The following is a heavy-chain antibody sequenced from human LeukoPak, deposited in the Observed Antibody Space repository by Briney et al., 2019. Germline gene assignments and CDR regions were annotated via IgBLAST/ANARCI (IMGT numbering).Heavy chain of an antibody. Sequence: SETLPLTCAVYGGSFSGYYWSWIRQPPGKGLEWIGEINHSGSTNYNPSLKSRVTISVDTSKNQFSLKLSSATAADTAVYYCARAGWATVTKGSWFDPWGQGTLVTVSS. CDR1: GGSFSGYY. V-gene: IGHV4-34*01. D-gene: IGHD4-17*01. CDR2: INHSGST. J-gene: IGHJ5*02. CDR3: ARAGWATVTKGSWFDP.